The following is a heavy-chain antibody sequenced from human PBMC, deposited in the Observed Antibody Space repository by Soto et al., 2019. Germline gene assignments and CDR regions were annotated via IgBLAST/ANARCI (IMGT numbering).Heavy chain of an antibody. CDR3: ARAHPPPGYCSGGSCYRTQDYYYYGMDV. D-gene: IGHD2-15*01. V-gene: IGHV1-69*06. Sequence: QVQLVQSGAEVKKPGSSVKVSCKASGGTFSSYAISWVRQAPGQGLEWMGGIIPIFGTANYAQKFQGRVTITADKATSTAYMELSSLRSEDTAVYYCARAHPPPGYCSGGSCYRTQDYYYYGMDVWGQGTTVTVSS. CDR1: GGTFSSYA. J-gene: IGHJ6*02. CDR2: IIPIFGTA.